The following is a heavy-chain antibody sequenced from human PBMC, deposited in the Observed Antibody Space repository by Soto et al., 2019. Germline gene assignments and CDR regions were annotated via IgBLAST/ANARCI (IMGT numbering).Heavy chain of an antibody. Sequence: PSETLSLTCAVSGEYISNGYYWAWIRQPPGKWLEWIGSIFHSGTTYYNPKSGGTKYAQKFQGRVTMTRDTSISTVFMELSRVTSDDTAVYYCAREVLSRGNFITGKLFDYWGQGSLVTVSS. D-gene: IGHD1-20*01. CDR2: IFHSGTT. CDR1: GEYISNGYY. J-gene: IGHJ4*02. CDR3: AREVLSRGNFITGKLFDY. V-gene: IGHV4-38-2*02.